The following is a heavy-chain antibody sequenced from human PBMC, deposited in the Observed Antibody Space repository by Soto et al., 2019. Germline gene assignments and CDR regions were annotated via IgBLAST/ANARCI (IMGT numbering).Heavy chain of an antibody. CDR1: GFTFSGSA. D-gene: IGHD6-13*01. V-gene: IGHV3-73*01. CDR3: TRRLQAAAGDY. CDR2: IRSKANSYAT. Sequence: EVQLVESGGGLVQPGGSLKLSCAASGFTFSGSAMHWVRQASGKGLEWVGRIRSKANSYATAYAASVKGRFTIYRDDSKITEYLQMNSLKTEDTGVYYCTRRLQAAAGDYWGQGTLVTVSS. J-gene: IGHJ4*02.